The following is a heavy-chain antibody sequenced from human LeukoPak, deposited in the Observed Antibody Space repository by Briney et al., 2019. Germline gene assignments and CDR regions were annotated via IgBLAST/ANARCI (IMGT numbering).Heavy chain of an antibody. CDR2: IYTSGST. CDR3: ARWYYYDSSGYYYFDY. CDR1: GGSISSYY. J-gene: IGHJ4*02. Sequence: PSETLSLTCTDSGGSISSYYWSWIRQPAGKGLEWIGRIYTSGSTNYNPSLKSRVTMSVDTSKNQFSLKLSSVTAADTAVYYCARWYYYDSSGYYYFDYWGQGTLVTVSS. V-gene: IGHV4-4*07. D-gene: IGHD3-22*01.